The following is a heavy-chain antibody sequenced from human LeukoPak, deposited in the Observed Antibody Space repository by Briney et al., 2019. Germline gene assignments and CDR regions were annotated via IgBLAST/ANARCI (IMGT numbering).Heavy chain of an antibody. Sequence: PGGSLRLSCAASGFTFSSYAMSWVRQAPGKGLEWVSGIIDNGYITYYANSVRGRFTISRDNSKNTLFLQMNSLSAEDTAVYYCAKLGGQEVHNYYVAVWGKGTTVAVSS. J-gene: IGHJ6*03. V-gene: IGHV3-23*01. CDR2: IIDNGYIT. D-gene: IGHD3-16*01. CDR3: AKLGGQEVHNYYVAV. CDR1: GFTFSSYA.